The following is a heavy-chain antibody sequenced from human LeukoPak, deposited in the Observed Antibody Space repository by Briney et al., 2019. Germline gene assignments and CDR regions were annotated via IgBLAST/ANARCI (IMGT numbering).Heavy chain of an antibody. CDR2: IYAGGGDT. CDR1: GFSFSSYA. J-gene: IGHJ6*02. D-gene: IGHD6-19*01. CDR3: GRPTKYWLVRGNGVDV. V-gene: IGHV3-23*01. Sequence: PGASLRLSCAASGFSFSSYAMTWGRQAPGKGLEWVSSIYAGGGDTYHSDSVKGRFTISRDNSMNTLYLQMNSLRADDTAVYYCGRPTKYWLVRGNGVDVWGQGTTVTVSS.